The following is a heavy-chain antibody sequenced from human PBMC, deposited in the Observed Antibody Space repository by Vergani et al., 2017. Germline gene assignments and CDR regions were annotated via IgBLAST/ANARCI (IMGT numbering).Heavy chain of an antibody. Sequence: EVQLVQSGAEVKKPGESLKISCKGSGYSFTSYWIGWVRQMPGKGLEWMGIIYPGDSDTRYSPSFQGQVTISADKFISTAYLQWSSLKASDTAMYYCARQGGYCSSTSCSRDNWFDPWGQGTLVTVSS. D-gene: IGHD2-2*01. CDR2: IYPGDSDT. V-gene: IGHV5-51*01. CDR1: GYSFTSYW. J-gene: IGHJ5*02. CDR3: ARQGGYCSSTSCSRDNWFDP.